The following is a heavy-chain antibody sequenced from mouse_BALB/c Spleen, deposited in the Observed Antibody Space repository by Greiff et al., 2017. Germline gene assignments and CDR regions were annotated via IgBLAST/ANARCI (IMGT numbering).Heavy chain of an antibody. CDR2: ISSGGST. D-gene: IGHD1-1*01. CDR1: GFTFSSYA. Sequence: DVMLVESGGGLVKPGGSLKLSCAASGFTFSSYAMSWVRQTPEKRLEWVASISSGGSTYYPDSVKGRFTISRDNARNILYLQMSSLRSEDTAMYYCARGDGYYGSPAWFAYWGQGTLVTVSA. J-gene: IGHJ3*01. CDR3: ARGDGYYGSPAWFAY. V-gene: IGHV5-6-5*01.